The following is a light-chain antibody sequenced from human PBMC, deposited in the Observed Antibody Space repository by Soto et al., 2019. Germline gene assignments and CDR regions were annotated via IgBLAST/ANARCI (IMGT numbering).Light chain of an antibody. CDR1: SSDVGSYNL. J-gene: IGLJ1*01. CDR2: EDN. CDR3: GSYAGNDNFV. Sequence: QSALTQPASVSGSPGQSITISCAGSSSDVGSYNLVSWYQHHPGKAPKFVIYEDNKRPSGVSDRFSGSKSGNTASLTISGLQAEDEADYYCGSYAGNDNFVFGTGTKVTVL. V-gene: IGLV2-23*01.